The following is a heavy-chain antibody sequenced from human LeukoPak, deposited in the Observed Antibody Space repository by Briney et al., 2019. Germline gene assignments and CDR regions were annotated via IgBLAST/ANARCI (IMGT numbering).Heavy chain of an antibody. CDR2: ISWNSGSI. CDR3: AKEQNYGDPSPLDY. Sequence: GRSLRLSCAASGFTFDDYAMHWVRQAPGKGLEWVSGISWNSGSIGYADSVKGRFTISRDNAKNSLYLQMNSLRAEDTALYYCAKEQNYGDPSPLDYWGQGTLVTVSS. V-gene: IGHV3-9*01. D-gene: IGHD4-17*01. J-gene: IGHJ4*02. CDR1: GFTFDDYA.